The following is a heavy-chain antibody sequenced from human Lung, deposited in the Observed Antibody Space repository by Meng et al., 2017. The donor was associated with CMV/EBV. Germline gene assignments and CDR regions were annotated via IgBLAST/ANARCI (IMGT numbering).Heavy chain of an antibody. J-gene: IGHJ4*02. D-gene: IGHD2-21*02. CDR1: GGSFSGYY. CDR2: INHNGST. CDR3: AAIAYCGGDCYSHGADYFDY. V-gene: IGHV4-34*01. Sequence: QVQLQQWGAGLLKPSETLSSTCSAYGGSFSGYYWSGIRQTPGKGLEWIGEINHNGSTNYNPSLKSRVTISVDTSKNQFSLKLSSVTAADTAVYYCAAIAYCGGDCYSHGADYFDYWGQGTLVTVSS.